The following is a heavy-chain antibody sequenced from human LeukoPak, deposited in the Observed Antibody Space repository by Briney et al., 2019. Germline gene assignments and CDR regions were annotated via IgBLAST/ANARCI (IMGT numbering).Heavy chain of an antibody. J-gene: IGHJ5*02. D-gene: IGHD4-11*01. V-gene: IGHV3-33*01. CDR2: IWYDGSNK. CDR3: ARATVNWFDP. Sequence: GRSLRLSCAASGFTFGSYGMHWVRQAPGKGLEWVAVIWYDGSNKYYVDSVKGRFTISRDNSKNTLYLQMNSLRAEDTAVYYCARATVNWFDPWGQGTLVTVSS. CDR1: GFTFGSYG.